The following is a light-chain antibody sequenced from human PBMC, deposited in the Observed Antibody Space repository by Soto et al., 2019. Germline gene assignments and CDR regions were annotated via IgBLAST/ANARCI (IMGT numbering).Light chain of an antibody. CDR1: QSVSNNY. V-gene: IGKV3-20*01. J-gene: IGKJ1*01. CDR3: QQYNSYLWT. Sequence: EIVLTQSPGTLSLSQVERATLSFRASQSVSNNYLAWYQQKPGQAPRLLIYGASNRATGIPDRFSGSGSGTDFTLTISSLQPDDFATYYCQQYNSYLWTFGQGTKVDNK. CDR2: GAS.